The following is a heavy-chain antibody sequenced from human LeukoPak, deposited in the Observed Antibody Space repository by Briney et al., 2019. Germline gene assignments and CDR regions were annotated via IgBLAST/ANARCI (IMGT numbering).Heavy chain of an antibody. CDR1: GGSISGSY. Sequence: SETLSLTCTVSGGSISGSYWSWIRQPPGKGLEWIGEINHSGSTNYNPSLKSRVTISVDTSKNQFSLKLSSVTAADTAVYYCAMGIAAAGTDFDYWGQGTLVTVSS. CDR3: AMGIAAAGTDFDY. CDR2: INHSGST. J-gene: IGHJ4*02. V-gene: IGHV4-34*01. D-gene: IGHD6-13*01.